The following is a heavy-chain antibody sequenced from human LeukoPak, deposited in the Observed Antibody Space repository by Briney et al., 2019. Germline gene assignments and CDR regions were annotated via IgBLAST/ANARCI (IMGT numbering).Heavy chain of an antibody. D-gene: IGHD3-3*01. CDR1: GGSISSGSYY. CDR2: IYTSGST. Sequence: NASETLSLTCTVSGGSISSGSYYWSWIRQHAGKGLEWIGRIYTSGSTNYNPSLKSRVTISVDTSKNQFSLKLSSVTAADTAVYYCARVGGPYDFRTHWGQGTLVTVSS. J-gene: IGHJ4*02. CDR3: ARVGGPYDFRTH. V-gene: IGHV4-61*02.